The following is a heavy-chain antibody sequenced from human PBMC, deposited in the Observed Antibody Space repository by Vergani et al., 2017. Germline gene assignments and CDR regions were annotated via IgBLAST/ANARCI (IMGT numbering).Heavy chain of an antibody. CDR2: INPSGGST. V-gene: IGHV1-46*01. CDR1: GYTFTSYY. D-gene: IGHD1-26*01. Sequence: QVQLVQSGAEVKKPGASVKVSCKASGYTFTSYYMHWVRQAPGQGLEWMGIINPSGGSTSYAQKFQGRVTMTRDTSTSTVYMELSSLRSEDTAVYYCARDAVRVGARDAPNAFDIWGQGTMVTVSS. J-gene: IGHJ3*02. CDR3: ARDAVRVGARDAPNAFDI.